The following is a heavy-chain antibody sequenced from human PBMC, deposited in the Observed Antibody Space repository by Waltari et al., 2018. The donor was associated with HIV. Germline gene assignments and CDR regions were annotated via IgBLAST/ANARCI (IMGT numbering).Heavy chain of an antibody. CDR2: RNPNSGNT. J-gene: IGHJ4*02. V-gene: IGHV1-8*01. Sequence: QVQLVQSGAEVKKPGASVKVSCKASGYTFTSYDINWVRQATGQGLEWLGWRNPNSGNTVYAQRCQGRVTMTRNTSISTAYMELSSLRSEDTAVYFCARGPQDYPKYYFDYWGQGTLVTVSS. CDR1: GYTFTSYD. D-gene: IGHD4-17*01. CDR3: ARGPQDYPKYYFDY.